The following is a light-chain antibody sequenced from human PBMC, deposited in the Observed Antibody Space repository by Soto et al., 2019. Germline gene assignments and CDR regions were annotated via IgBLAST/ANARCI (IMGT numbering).Light chain of an antibody. V-gene: IGLV2-11*01. CDR2: DVT. Sequence: QSVLTQPRSVSGSPGQSVTIACTESRSDVGSYHYVSWYQQHPGKAPKLMIYDVTQRPSGVPVRFSGSKSGNTASLTISGLQTEDEADYFCYSYAGNSTFVFGGGTQLTVL. CDR3: YSYAGNSTFV. J-gene: IGLJ2*01. CDR1: RSDVGSYHY.